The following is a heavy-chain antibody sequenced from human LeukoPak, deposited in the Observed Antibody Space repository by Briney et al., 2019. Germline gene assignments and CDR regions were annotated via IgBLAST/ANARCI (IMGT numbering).Heavy chain of an antibody. V-gene: IGHV4-59*01. D-gene: IGHD1-1*01. CDR2: IYXXGST. J-gene: IGHJ4*02. CDR3: ARVSRWNDWAFEG. CDR1: GGSISSXX. Sequence: SETLSLTCTVSGGSISSXXXXXXXQPXXXXXXXXGYIYXXGSTNYNXXXXXXXXISXXTSKNQFSLRLSSVTAADTAVYYCARVSRWNDWAFEGWGQGTLVTVSS.